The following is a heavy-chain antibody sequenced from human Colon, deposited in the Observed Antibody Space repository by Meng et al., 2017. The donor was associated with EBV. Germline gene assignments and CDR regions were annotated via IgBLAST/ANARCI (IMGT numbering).Heavy chain of an antibody. CDR3: ARRPTGIDY. CDR2: INYSGNT. CDR1: GGSFRGYY. Sequence: QVQLQQWGAGLLKPSESLSLRCAVYGGSFRGYYWTWIRQPPGKGLEWVAEINYSGNTNYSPSLKSRVTISIDTSQNQFSLKLGSVTAADTAVYYCARRPTGIDYWGPGTLVTVS. D-gene: IGHD2-8*02. J-gene: IGHJ4*02. V-gene: IGHV4-34*01.